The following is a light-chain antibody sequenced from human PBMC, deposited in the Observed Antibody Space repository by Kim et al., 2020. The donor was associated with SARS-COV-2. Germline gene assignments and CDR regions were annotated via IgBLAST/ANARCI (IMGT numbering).Light chain of an antibody. Sequence: ASVGDTVTISCRASQGISNYLAWYQQKPEKVPKLLIYAASTLQSGVPSRFSGSGAGTDFTLTISSLQPEDVATYYCQKYNSAPLTFGGGTKVDIK. CDR3: QKYNSAPLT. V-gene: IGKV1-27*01. J-gene: IGKJ4*01. CDR2: AAS. CDR1: QGISNY.